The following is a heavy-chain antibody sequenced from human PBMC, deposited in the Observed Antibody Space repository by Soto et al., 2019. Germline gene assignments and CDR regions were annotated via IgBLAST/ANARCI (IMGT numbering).Heavy chain of an antibody. V-gene: IGHV3-20*01. CDR3: ARVSVTTVSDYYFDY. D-gene: IGHD4-17*01. CDR2: INWNGGST. Sequence: EVQLVESGGGVVRPGGSLRLSCAASGFTFDDYGMSWVRQAPGKGLEWGSGINWNGGSTGYADSVKGRFTISRDNAKNSLYLQMNSLRAEDTALYHCARVSVTTVSDYYFDYWCQGTLVTVSS. J-gene: IGHJ4*02. CDR1: GFTFDDYG.